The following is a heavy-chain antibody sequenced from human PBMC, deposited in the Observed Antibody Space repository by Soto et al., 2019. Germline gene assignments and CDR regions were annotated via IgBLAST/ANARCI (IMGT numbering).Heavy chain of an antibody. Sequence: SETLSLTCTVSGGSISSGGYYWSWIRQHPGKGLEWIGYIYYSGSTYYNPSLKSRVTISVDTSKNQFSLKLSSVTAADTAVYYCARATLGSSSLGLDYWGQGTLVTVSS. CDR1: GGSISSGGYY. V-gene: IGHV4-31*03. CDR2: IYYSGST. J-gene: IGHJ4*02. CDR3: ARATLGSSSLGLDY. D-gene: IGHD6-6*01.